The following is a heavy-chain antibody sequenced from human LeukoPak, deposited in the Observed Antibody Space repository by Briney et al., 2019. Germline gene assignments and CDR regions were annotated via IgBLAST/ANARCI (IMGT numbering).Heavy chain of an antibody. Sequence: GGSLRLSCAASGFTFSNAWMSWVRQAPGKGLEWVGRIKSKTGGGTTAYAAPVKGRFTISRDDSKNTLYLQRNSLKTEDTAVYYCLPIFGVVTVPWGQGTLVTVSS. V-gene: IGHV3-15*01. CDR1: GFTFSNAW. D-gene: IGHD3-3*01. CDR3: LPIFGVVTVP. J-gene: IGHJ5*02. CDR2: IKSKTGGGTT.